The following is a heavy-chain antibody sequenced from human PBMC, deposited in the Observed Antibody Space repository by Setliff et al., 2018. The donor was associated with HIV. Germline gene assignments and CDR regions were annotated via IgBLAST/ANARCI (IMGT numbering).Heavy chain of an antibody. CDR3: ARVPPLKAFGGVISLYYFDY. V-gene: IGHV4-31*03. D-gene: IGHD3-16*02. J-gene: IGHJ4*02. Sequence: PSETLSLTCTVPGGSISSGGYYWSWIRQHPGKGLEWIGYIYYSGSTYYNPSLKSRVTISVDTSKNQFSLKLSSVTAADTAVYYCARVPPLKAFGGVISLYYFDYWGQGTRVTVSS. CDR1: GGSISSGGYY. CDR2: IYYSGST.